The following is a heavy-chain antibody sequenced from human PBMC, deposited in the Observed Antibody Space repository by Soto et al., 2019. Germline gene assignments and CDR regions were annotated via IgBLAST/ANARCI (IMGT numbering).Heavy chain of an antibody. CDR3: ARVGGVAARTFDY. J-gene: IGHJ4*02. Sequence: KPSETLSLTCTVSGGSINDFYWSWIRQPPGKGLEWIGYIYYSGSTDYNPSLKGRVTISVDTSKNQLSLKLRSVTAADTAVYYCARVGGVAARTFDYWGQGTLVTVSS. CDR1: GGSINDFY. V-gene: IGHV4-59*01. D-gene: IGHD6-6*01. CDR2: IYYSGST.